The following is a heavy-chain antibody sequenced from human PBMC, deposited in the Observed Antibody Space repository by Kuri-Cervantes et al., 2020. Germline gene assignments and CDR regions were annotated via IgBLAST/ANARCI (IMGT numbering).Heavy chain of an antibody. CDR1: GDSVSSNSAA. V-gene: IGHV6-1*01. J-gene: IGHJ5*02. CDR2: TYYRSKWYN. CDR3: ARVLLKIPDYGGNWGWFDP. D-gene: IGHD4-23*01. Sequence: SQTLSLTCAISGDSVSSNSAAWNWIRQSPSRGLEWLGRTYYRSKWYNDYAVSVKSRITINPDTSKNQFSLQLNSVTPEDTAVYYCARVLLKIPDYGGNWGWFDPWGQGTLVTVSS.